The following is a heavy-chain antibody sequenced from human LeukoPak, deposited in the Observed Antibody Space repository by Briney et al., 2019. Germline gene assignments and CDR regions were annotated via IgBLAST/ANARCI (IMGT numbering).Heavy chain of an antibody. V-gene: IGHV4-59*01. CDR1: GGSISSYY. J-gene: IGHJ3*02. CDR2: IYYSGST. D-gene: IGHD6-13*01. Sequence: SETLSLTCTVSGGSISSYYWSWIRQPPGKGLEWIGYIYYSGSTNYNPSLKSRVTISVDTSKNQFSLKLSSVTAADTAVYYCAREGIAAADYAFDIWAKGQWSPSLQ. CDR3: AREGIAAADYAFDI.